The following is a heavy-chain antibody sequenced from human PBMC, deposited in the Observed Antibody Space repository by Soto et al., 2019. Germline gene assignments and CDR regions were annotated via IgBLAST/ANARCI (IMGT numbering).Heavy chain of an antibody. CDR3: ARDRAKYSSSWLPYYYYYMDV. J-gene: IGHJ6*03. D-gene: IGHD6-13*01. Sequence: GASVKVSCKASGYTFTSYGISWVRQAPGQGLEWMGWISAYNGNTNYAQKLQGRVTMTTDTSTSTAYMELRSLRSDDTAVYYCARDRAKYSSSWLPYYYYYMDVWGKGTTVTVSS. CDR1: GYTFTSYG. CDR2: ISAYNGNT. V-gene: IGHV1-18*01.